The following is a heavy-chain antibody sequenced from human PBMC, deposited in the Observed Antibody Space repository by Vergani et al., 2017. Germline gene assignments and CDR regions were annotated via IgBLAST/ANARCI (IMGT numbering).Heavy chain of an antibody. D-gene: IGHD6-19*01. CDR1: GGTFSSYT. J-gene: IGHJ5*02. CDR2: IIPILGIA. V-gene: IGHV1-69*08. Sequence: QVQLVQSGAEVKKPGSSVKVSCKASGGTFSSYTISWVRQAPGQGLEWMGKIIPILGIANYAQKFQGRVTITADKSTSTAYMELSSLRSEDTAVYYCAREKPLGIAVVDINWFDPWGKGTLVTVSS. CDR3: AREKPLGIAVVDINWFDP.